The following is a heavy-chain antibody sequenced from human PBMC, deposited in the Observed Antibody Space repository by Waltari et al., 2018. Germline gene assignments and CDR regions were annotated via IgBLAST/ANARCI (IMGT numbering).Heavy chain of an antibody. Sequence: QVQLQESGPGLVKPSETLSLTCTVSGGSISSYYWSWIRQPPGKGLEWIGYIYHSGRTNYNPSLKSRVTISVDTSKNQFSLKLSSVTAADTAVYYCARGGWHYFDYWGQGTLVTVSS. J-gene: IGHJ4*02. CDR3: ARGGWHYFDY. CDR2: IYHSGRT. D-gene: IGHD3-22*01. CDR1: GGSISSYY. V-gene: IGHV4-59*01.